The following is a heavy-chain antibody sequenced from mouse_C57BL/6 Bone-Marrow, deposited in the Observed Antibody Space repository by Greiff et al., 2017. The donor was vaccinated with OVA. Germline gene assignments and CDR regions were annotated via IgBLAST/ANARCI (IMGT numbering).Heavy chain of an antibody. Sequence: VQLVESGAELARPGASVKLSCKASGYTFTSYGISWVKQRTGQGLEWIGEIYPRSGNTYYNEKFKGKATLTADKSSSTAYMELRSLTSEDSAVYFCARRYGRWYFDVWGTGTTVTVSS. CDR2: IYPRSGNT. CDR3: ARRYGRWYFDV. D-gene: IGHD2-10*02. J-gene: IGHJ1*03. V-gene: IGHV1-81*01. CDR1: GYTFTSYG.